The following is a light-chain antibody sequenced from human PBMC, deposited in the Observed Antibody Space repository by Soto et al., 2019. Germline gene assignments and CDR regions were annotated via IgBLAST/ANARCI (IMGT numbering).Light chain of an antibody. CDR3: SSYTRSGSVV. CDR2: EVS. CDR1: SSDVGGYKF. Sequence: QSVLTQPASVSGSPGQSITISCTGTSSDVGGYKFVSWYQQHPGNAPKLIIYEVSNRPSGVSNRFSGSKSRNTACLTISGLPAEDEADYYCSSYTRSGSVVFGGGTELTVL. J-gene: IGLJ2*01. V-gene: IGLV2-14*01.